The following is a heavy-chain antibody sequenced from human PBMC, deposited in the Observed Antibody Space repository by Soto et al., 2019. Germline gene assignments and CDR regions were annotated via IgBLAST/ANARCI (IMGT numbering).Heavy chain of an antibody. CDR3: ARGLRYSSGWYSYYYYMDV. J-gene: IGHJ6*03. V-gene: IGHV4-34*01. D-gene: IGHD6-19*01. Sequence: SGALFLTFAVFGGSFSGYYWGWIRQPPREGVEWIGEINHSGSTNYNPSLKSRVTISVDTSKNQFSLKLSSVTAADTAVYYCARGLRYSSGWYSYYYYMDVWGKGTTVTVSS. CDR2: INHSGST. CDR1: GGSFSGYY.